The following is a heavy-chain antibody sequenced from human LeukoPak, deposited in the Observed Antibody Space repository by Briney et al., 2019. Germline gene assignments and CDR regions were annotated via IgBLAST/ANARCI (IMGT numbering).Heavy chain of an antibody. CDR2: IKQDGSEK. CDR1: GFTFSSYW. J-gene: IGHJ4*02. Sequence: GGSLRLSCAASGFTFSSYWMSWVRQAPGKGLEWVANIKQDGSEKYYVDSVKGRFTISRDNAKNSLYLQMNSLRAEDTAVYYCARGIPYYYDSSGYYSYDYWGQGTLVTVSP. D-gene: IGHD3-22*01. V-gene: IGHV3-7*01. CDR3: ARGIPYYYDSSGYYSYDY.